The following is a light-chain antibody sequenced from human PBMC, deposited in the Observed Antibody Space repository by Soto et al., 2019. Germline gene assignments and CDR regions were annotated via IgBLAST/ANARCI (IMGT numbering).Light chain of an antibody. CDR1: QSIHTW. J-gene: IGKJ2*01. CDR3: QQYNSHPYT. V-gene: IGKV1-5*03. Sequence: DFQMTQSPSTLSASVGDSVTITCRASQSIHTWLAWYQQKPGRTPKLLIYKASVLESGVPSRFSGSGSGTDFTLTISRLQPDDFATYYCQQYNSHPYTFGRGTKLQIK. CDR2: KAS.